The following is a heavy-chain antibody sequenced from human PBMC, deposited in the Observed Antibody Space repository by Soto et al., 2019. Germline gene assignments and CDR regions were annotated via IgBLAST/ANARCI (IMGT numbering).Heavy chain of an antibody. V-gene: IGHV3-21*01. CDR3: ARPGHYFYYYMDV. CDR2: ISSSSSYI. Sequence: EVQLVESGGGLVKPGGSLRLSCAASGFTFSSYSMNWVRQAPGKGLEWVSSISSSSSYIYYADSVKGRFTISRDNAKNSLYLQMNILRAEDTAVYYCARPGHYFYYYMDVWGKGTTVTVSS. CDR1: GFTFSSYS. J-gene: IGHJ6*03.